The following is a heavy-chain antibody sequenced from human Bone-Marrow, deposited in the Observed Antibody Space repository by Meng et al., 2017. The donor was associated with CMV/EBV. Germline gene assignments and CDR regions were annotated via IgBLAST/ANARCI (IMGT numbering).Heavy chain of an antibody. Sequence: GESLKISCAASGFTFSSYAMSWVRQAPGKGLEWVSAISGSGGSTYYADSVKGRFTISRDNSKNTLYLQMNSLRAEDTAVYYCAKERAEELDYWGQGTLVTVSS. CDR2: ISGSGGST. CDR3: AKERAEELDY. CDR1: GFTFSSYA. J-gene: IGHJ4*02. V-gene: IGHV3-23*01.